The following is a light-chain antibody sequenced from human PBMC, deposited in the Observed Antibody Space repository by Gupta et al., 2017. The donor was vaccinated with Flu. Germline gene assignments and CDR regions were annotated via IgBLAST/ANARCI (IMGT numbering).Light chain of an antibody. CDR3: QQYNNWPPWT. CDR1: QSVSSN. CDR2: DAS. Sequence: EIVMTQSPATLSVSPGERATLACRASQSVSSNIAWYQQKPGQAPRLLMYDASTRATGIPARFSGSGSGTEFTLTISSLQTEDFAVYYCQQYNNWPPWTFGQGTKVEIK. V-gene: IGKV3-15*01. J-gene: IGKJ1*01.